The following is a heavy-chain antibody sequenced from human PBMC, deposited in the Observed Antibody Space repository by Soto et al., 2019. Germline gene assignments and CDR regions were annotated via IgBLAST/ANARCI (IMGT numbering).Heavy chain of an antibody. Sequence: PGGSLRLSCAASGITFSNYAMSWVRQAPGKGLEWVSAISGSGGSTYYADSVKGRFTIARDNSKSTLYLQMNSLRAEDTAVYYCAKAPASSMTASRPFGYWGQGTLVTVSS. D-gene: IGHD6-6*01. V-gene: IGHV3-23*01. CDR3: AKAPASSMTASRPFGY. CDR2: ISGSGGST. J-gene: IGHJ4*02. CDR1: GITFSNYA.